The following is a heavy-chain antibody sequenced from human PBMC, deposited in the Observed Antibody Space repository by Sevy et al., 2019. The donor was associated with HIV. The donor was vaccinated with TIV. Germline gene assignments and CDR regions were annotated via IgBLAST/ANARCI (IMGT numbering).Heavy chain of an antibody. CDR1: GGSINSGNFY. J-gene: IGHJ5*02. CDR2: ISYTGNT. V-gene: IGHV4-30-4*01. D-gene: IGHD6-6*01. CDR3: ARDATEYTCSSVWFDP. Sequence: SETLSLTCTVSGGSINSGNFYWHWIRQPPGKGLEWIGYISYTGNTYYNPSLKRPVTISVDTSNNQFTLRLTSVTAEDTAVYYCARDATEYTCSSVWFDPWGQGTLVTVSS.